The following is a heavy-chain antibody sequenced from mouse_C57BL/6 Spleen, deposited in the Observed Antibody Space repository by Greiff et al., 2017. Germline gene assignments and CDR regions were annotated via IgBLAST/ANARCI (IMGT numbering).Heavy chain of an antibody. CDR1: GYTFTSYW. Sequence: QVQLQQPGAELVKPGASVKMSCKASGYTFTSYWITWVKQRPGQGLEWIGDIYPGSGSTNYNEKFKSKATLTLDTSSSTAYMQLSSLTSEDSAVYYCAREGGLRRYFDVWGTGTTVTVSS. J-gene: IGHJ1*03. CDR3: AREGGLRRYFDV. CDR2: IYPGSGST. D-gene: IGHD2-4*01. V-gene: IGHV1-55*01.